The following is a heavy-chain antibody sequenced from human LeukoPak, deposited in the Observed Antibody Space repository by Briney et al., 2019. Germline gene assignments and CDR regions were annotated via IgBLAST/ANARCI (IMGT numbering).Heavy chain of an antibody. D-gene: IGHD3-10*01. V-gene: IGHV4-34*01. CDR1: GGSFSGYY. Sequence: SETLSLTCAVYGGSFSGYYWSWIRQPPGKGLEWIGEINHSGSTNYNPSLKSRVTISVDTSKNQFSLKLTSVTAADTAVYYCAKDLAGFGELSWVFDYWGQGTLVTVSS. J-gene: IGHJ4*02. CDR3: AKDLAGFGELSWVFDY. CDR2: INHSGST.